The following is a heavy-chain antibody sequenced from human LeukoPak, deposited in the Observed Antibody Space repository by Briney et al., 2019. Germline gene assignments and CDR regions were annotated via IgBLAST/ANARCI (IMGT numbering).Heavy chain of an antibody. D-gene: IGHD6-13*01. CDR1: GGSFSGYY. J-gene: IGHJ4*02. V-gene: IGHV4-34*01. CDR3: ARGRVCSSWVCASPEGPFDY. CDR2: INHSGST. Sequence: SETLSLTCAVYGGSFSGYYWSWIRQPPGKGLEWIGEINHSGSTNYNPSLKSRVTISVDTSKNQFSLKLSSVTAADTAVYYCARGRVCSSWVCASPEGPFDYWGQGTLVTVSS.